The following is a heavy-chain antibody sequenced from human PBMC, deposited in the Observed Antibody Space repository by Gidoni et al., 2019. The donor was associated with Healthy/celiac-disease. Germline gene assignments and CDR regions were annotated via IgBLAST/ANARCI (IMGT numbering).Heavy chain of an antibody. J-gene: IGHJ6*02. CDR3: AKVGTAMVTDYYGMDV. D-gene: IGHD5-18*01. Sequence: EVQLVESGGGVVQPGGSLRLSCAASGFTFEYYAMHWVRQAPGKGLEWVSLISGDGGSTYYADSVKGRFTISRDNSKNSLYLQMNSLRTEDTALYYCAKVGTAMVTDYYGMDVWGQGTTVTVSS. V-gene: IGHV3-43*02. CDR1: GFTFEYYA. CDR2: ISGDGGST.